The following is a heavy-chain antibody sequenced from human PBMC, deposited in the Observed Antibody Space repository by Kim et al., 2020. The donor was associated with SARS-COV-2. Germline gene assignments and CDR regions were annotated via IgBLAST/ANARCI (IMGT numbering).Heavy chain of an antibody. J-gene: IGHJ4*02. Sequence: GGSLRLSCSASGFTFSSYAMHWVRQAPGKGLEYVSAISSDGGNTYYADSVKGRFTISRDSSENTLNLQMSSLRAEDTAVYYCVKGRGTTEYYFDYWGQGT. CDR1: GFTFSSYA. D-gene: IGHD1-1*01. CDR3: VKGRGTTEYYFDY. CDR2: ISSDGGNT. V-gene: IGHV3-64D*09.